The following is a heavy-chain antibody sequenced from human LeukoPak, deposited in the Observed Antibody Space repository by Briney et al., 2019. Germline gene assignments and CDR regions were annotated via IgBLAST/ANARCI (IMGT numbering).Heavy chain of an antibody. D-gene: IGHD3-10*01. CDR2: ISAYNGNT. CDR3: ASTTTMVRGVIVLGY. CDR1: GYTFTSYG. Sequence: ASVKVSCKASGYTFTSYGISWVRQAPGQGLEWMGWISAYNGNTNYAQKLQGRVTMTRDTSISTAYMELSRLRSDDTAVYYCASTTTMVRGVIVLGYWGQGTLVTVSS. V-gene: IGHV1-18*01. J-gene: IGHJ4*02.